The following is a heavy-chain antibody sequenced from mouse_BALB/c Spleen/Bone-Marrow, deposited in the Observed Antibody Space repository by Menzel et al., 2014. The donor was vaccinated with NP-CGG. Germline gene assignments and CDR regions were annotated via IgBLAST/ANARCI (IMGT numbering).Heavy chain of an antibody. J-gene: IGHJ1*01. V-gene: IGHV1-20*02. CDR1: GYSFTGYF. CDR3: AREGGYYYGSSPYFDV. CDR2: INPYNGGT. D-gene: IGHD1-1*01. Sequence: VQLQQSGPELVKPGASVKISCKASGYSFTGYFMNWVMQSHGKSLEWIGRINPYNGGTFYNQKFKGKATLTVDKSSSTAHMELRSLASEDSAVYYCAREGGYYYGSSPYFDVWGAGTTVPVSS.